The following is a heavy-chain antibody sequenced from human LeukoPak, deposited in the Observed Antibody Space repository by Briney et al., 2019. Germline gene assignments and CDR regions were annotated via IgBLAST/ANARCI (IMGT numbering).Heavy chain of an antibody. CDR2: INPNSGGT. Sequence: ASVKVSCKASGYTFTGYYMHWVRQAPGQGLEWMGWINPNSGGTNYAQKFQGRVTMTRDTSISTAYMELSRLRSDDTAVYYCARGAVYSSSWYWGNWFDPWGQGTLVTVSS. D-gene: IGHD6-13*01. V-gene: IGHV1-2*02. J-gene: IGHJ5*02. CDR3: ARGAVYSSSWYWGNWFDP. CDR1: GYTFTGYY.